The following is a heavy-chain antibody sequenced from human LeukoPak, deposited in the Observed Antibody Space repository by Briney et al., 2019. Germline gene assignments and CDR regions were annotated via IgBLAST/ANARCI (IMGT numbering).Heavy chain of an antibody. V-gene: IGHV4-59*08. J-gene: IGHJ4*02. D-gene: IGHD5-24*01. CDR3: ARGRDGYSSEIDY. CDR2: IYYSGST. CDR1: GGSISRHY. Sequence: PSETLSLTCTVSGGSISRHYWSWMRQPPGKGLEWIGYIYYSGSTFYKPSLKSRVTISVDTSKNQFSLKLSSVTAADTAVYYCARGRDGYSSEIDYWGQGTLVTVSS.